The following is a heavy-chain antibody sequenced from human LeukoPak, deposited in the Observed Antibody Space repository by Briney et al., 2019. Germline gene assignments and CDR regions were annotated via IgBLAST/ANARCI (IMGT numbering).Heavy chain of an antibody. CDR3: ANYGSGSYRFDP. CDR1: GDSVSSNSAA. Sequence: SQTLSLTCAISGDSVSSNSAAWNWIRQSPSRGLEWLGRTYYRSKWYNDYAVSVKSRITINPDTSKNQFSLKLNSVTAADTAVYYCANYGSGSYRFDPWGQGTLVTVSS. D-gene: IGHD3-10*01. V-gene: IGHV6-1*01. CDR2: TYYRSKWYN. J-gene: IGHJ5*02.